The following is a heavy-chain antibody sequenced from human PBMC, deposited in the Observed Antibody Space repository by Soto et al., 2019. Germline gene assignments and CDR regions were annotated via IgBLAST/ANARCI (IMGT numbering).Heavy chain of an antibody. CDR1: GFTFSSYD. Sequence: EVQLVASGGGLVQPGGSLRLSCAASGFTFSSYDMHLVRQATGKGLEWVSAIGTAGDPYYPCSVKGRFTISRENAKNSVYLQMNSLRAGDTAVYYCARENSGNRAFDIWGQGTMVTVSS. CDR2: IGTAGDP. CDR3: ARENSGNRAFDI. V-gene: IGHV3-13*05. D-gene: IGHD1-26*01. J-gene: IGHJ3*02.